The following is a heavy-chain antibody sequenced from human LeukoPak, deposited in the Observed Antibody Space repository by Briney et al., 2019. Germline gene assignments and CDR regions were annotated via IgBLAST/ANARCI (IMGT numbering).Heavy chain of an antibody. V-gene: IGHV1-8*01. CDR1: GYTFTSYD. CDR3: ARGPPSSQYFEH. CDR2: MSPNSGST. D-gene: IGHD6-6*01. J-gene: IGHJ1*01. Sequence: ASVKVSCKASGYTFTSYDINWVRQATGQGLEWMGWMSPNSGSTGYAQKFQGRVTMTRNTSIRTAYMELYSLTSEDTAVYYCARGPPSSQYFEHWGQGTRVTVSS.